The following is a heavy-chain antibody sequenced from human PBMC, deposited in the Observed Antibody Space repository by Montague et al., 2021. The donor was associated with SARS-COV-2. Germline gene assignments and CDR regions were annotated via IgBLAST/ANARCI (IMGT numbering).Heavy chain of an antibody. CDR2: IYYSGGANYYPSRGT. D-gene: IGHD5-12*01. CDR3: ARGSGYSGYALAY. V-gene: IGHV4-59*01. CDR1: GDSINNYY. Sequence: SETLSLTCTVSGDSINNYYWSWIRQSPGKGLEYIGYIYYSGGANYYPSRGTNYNPSFESRVAISLDTSKNQFSLSLSSVSTADTAVYYCARGSGYSGYALAYWGQGTLVTVSS. J-gene: IGHJ4*02.